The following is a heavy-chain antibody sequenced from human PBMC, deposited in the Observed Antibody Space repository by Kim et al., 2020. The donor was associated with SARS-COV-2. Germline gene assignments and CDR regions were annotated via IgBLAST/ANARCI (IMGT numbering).Heavy chain of an antibody. V-gene: IGHV1-69*13. CDR2: IIPIFGTA. D-gene: IGHD3-10*01. J-gene: IGHJ4*02. Sequence: SVKVSCKASGGTFSSYAISWVRQAPGQGLEWMGGIIPIFGTANYAQKFQGRVTITADESTSTAYMELSSLRSEDTAVYYCARERTRLITMVRGANLDYWGQGTLVTVSS. CDR3: ARERTRLITMVRGANLDY. CDR1: GGTFSSYA.